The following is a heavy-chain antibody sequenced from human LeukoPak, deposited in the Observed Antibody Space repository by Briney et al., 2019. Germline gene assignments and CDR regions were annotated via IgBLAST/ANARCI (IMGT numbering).Heavy chain of an antibody. J-gene: IGHJ3*02. Sequence: PGGSLRLSCAASGFTFDDYAMHWVRQAPGKGLEWVSGISWNSGSIGYADSVKGRFTISRDNAKNSLYLQMNSLRAEDTALYYCAKVDSGSYYDAFDIWGQGTMVTVSS. CDR3: AKVDSGSYYDAFDI. CDR2: ISWNSGSI. V-gene: IGHV3-9*01. D-gene: IGHD1-26*01. CDR1: GFTFDDYA.